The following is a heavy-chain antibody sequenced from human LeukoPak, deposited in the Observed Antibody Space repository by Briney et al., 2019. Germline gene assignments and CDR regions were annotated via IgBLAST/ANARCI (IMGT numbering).Heavy chain of an antibody. Sequence: GGSLRLSCAASGFSVSSDYMSWVRQAPGKGLEWVSAISGSGGGTYYADSVKGRFTISRDSSKNTLYLQMNSLRAEDTAVYYCAKDSIVVVIASFDYWGQGTLVTVSS. CDR2: ISGSGGGT. V-gene: IGHV3-23*01. D-gene: IGHD2-21*01. CDR1: GFSVSSDY. CDR3: AKDSIVVVIASFDY. J-gene: IGHJ4*02.